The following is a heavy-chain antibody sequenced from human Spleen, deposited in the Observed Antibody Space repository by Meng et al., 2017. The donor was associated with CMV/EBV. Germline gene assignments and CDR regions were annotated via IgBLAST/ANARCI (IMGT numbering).Heavy chain of an antibody. CDR1: GFTFSSFG. D-gene: IGHD6-19*01. J-gene: IGHJ4*02. Sequence: GESLKISCAASGFTFSSFGMHWVRQAPGKGLEWVAVISYDGSNKYYADSVKGRFTISRDNSKNTLYLQMNSLRAEDTAVYYCARDRGGLVAGHFDYWGQGTLVTVSS. CDR3: ARDRGGLVAGHFDY. V-gene: IGHV3-30*03. CDR2: ISYDGSNK.